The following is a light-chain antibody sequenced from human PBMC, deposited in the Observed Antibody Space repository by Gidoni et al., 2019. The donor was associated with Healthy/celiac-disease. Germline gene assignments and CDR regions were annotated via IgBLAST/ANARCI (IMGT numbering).Light chain of an antibody. CDR3: QQDNSFPLT. Sequence: DIQMTQSPSSVSASVGDRATITCRASQNISSWLAWYQQKPGKAPKLLIYAASSLESGVPPRFSGSGSGTDFTLTISSLQAEDFAAYYCQQDNSFPLTFGQGTKVEIK. V-gene: IGKV1-12*01. CDR2: AAS. CDR1: QNISSW. J-gene: IGKJ1*01.